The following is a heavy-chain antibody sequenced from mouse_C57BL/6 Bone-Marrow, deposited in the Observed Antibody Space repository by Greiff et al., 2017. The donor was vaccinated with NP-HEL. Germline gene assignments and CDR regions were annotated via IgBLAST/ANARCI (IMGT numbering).Heavy chain of an antibody. Sequence: QVQLQQPGAELVKPGASVKMSCKASGYTFTSYWLTWVKQRPGQGLEWIGDIYPGSGSTNYNEKFKSKATLTVDTSSSTAYMQLSSLTSEDSAVYYCARGGDGSSYWDFDVWGTGTTVTVSS. J-gene: IGHJ1*03. CDR2: IYPGSGST. D-gene: IGHD1-1*01. CDR3: ARGGDGSSYWDFDV. CDR1: GYTFTSYW. V-gene: IGHV1-55*01.